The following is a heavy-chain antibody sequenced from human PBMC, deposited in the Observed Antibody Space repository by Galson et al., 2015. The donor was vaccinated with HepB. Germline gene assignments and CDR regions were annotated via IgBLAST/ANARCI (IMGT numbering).Heavy chain of an antibody. Sequence: SLRLSCAASGFTFSSYSMNWVRQAPGKGLEWVSYISSSSSTIYYADSVKGRFTISRDNAKNSLYLQMNSLRAEDTAVYYCARDLRLFYYDSSGQGDYWGQGTLGTVSS. CDR2: ISSSSSTI. V-gene: IGHV3-48*04. D-gene: IGHD3-22*01. CDR1: GFTFSSYS. CDR3: ARDLRLFYYDSSGQGDY. J-gene: IGHJ4*02.